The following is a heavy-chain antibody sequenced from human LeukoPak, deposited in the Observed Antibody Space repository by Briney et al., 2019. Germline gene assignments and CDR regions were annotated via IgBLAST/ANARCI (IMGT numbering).Heavy chain of an antibody. CDR3: ATTVLDSSSWYLDY. CDR1: GFTFSDYY. Sequence: PGGSLRLSCAASGFTFSDYYMSWIRQAPGKGLEWVSYISSGGSTIYYADSVKGRFTISRDNAKNSLYLQMNSLRAEDTAVYYCATTVLDSSSWYLDYWGQGTLVTVSS. CDR2: ISSGGSTI. D-gene: IGHD6-13*01. J-gene: IGHJ4*02. V-gene: IGHV3-11*01.